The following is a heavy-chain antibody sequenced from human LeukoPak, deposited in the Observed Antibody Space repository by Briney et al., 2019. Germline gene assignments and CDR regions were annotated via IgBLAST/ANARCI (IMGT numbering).Heavy chain of an antibody. CDR1: GFTFSTYS. J-gene: IGHJ4*02. V-gene: IGHV3-21*01. CDR3: AKEIWPTVTTPGHTYFDY. D-gene: IGHD4-17*01. Sequence: GGSLRLSCAASGFTFSTYSMNWVRQAPGKGLEWISFISTSSIYIYYADSVKGRFTISRDNARNSLYLQMNSLRAEDTAVYYCAKEIWPTVTTPGHTYFDYWGQGALVTVSS. CDR2: ISTSSIYI.